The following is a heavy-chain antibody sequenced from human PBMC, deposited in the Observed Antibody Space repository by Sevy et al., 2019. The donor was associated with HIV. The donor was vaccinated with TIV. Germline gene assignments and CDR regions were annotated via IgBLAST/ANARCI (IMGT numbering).Heavy chain of an antibody. D-gene: IGHD2-2*01. J-gene: IGHJ6*02. V-gene: IGHV3-7*03. CDR2: IKKDGTEK. CDR1: GFTFSNYW. CDR3: ARDCSSTTCLWGLDF. Sequence: GGSLRLSCAASGFTFSNYWMSWVRQAPGKGLEWVATIKKDGTEKYYVDSVRGRFTMSRDNAKNSLYLQMNSLRVEETALYYCARDCSSTTCLWGLDFWGQGTTVTVSS.